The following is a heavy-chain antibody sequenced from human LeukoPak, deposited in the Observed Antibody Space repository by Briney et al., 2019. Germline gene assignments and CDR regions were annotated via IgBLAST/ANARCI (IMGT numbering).Heavy chain of an antibody. CDR3: ARVREYYDILTGYYFSGDFDY. CDR2: ISSSGSII. D-gene: IGHD3-9*01. V-gene: IGHV3-11*04. Sequence: GGSLRLSCAASGFTFSDYYMSWIRQAPGKGLEWVPYISSSGSIIYYADSVKGRFTISRDNAKNSLYLQMNSLRAEDTAVYYCARVREYYDILTGYYFSGDFDYWGQGTLVTVSS. J-gene: IGHJ4*02. CDR1: GFTFSDYY.